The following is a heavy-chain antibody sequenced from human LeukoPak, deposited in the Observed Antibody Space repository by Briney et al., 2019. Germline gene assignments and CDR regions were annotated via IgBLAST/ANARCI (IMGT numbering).Heavy chain of an antibody. V-gene: IGHV3-7*01. CDR3: AKDLHNWNYSPLDY. CDR2: IKQDGSEK. CDR1: GFTFSSYG. J-gene: IGHJ4*02. Sequence: PGGPLRLSCAASGFTFSSYGMSWVRQAPGKGLEWVANIKQDGSEKYYVDSVKGRFTISRDNAKNSLYLQMNSLRAEDTAVYYCAKDLHNWNYSPLDYWGQGTLVTVSS. D-gene: IGHD1-7*01.